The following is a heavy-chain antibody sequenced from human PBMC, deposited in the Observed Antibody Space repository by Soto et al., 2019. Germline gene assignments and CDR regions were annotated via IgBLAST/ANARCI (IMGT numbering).Heavy chain of an antibody. V-gene: IGHV3-74*01. Sequence: EVQLVESGGGLVQPGESLRLSCAASGFTFDYYWMHWVRQAPGKGLVWVSRIHSDGTSTTYADSVKGRFTISRDNAKNTLSLQMHSLRAEDKAVYYCAIGDRGAFDRWGQGTVVTVSS. CDR1: GFTFDYYW. CDR2: IHSDGTST. D-gene: IGHD3-10*01. CDR3: AIGDRGAFDR. J-gene: IGHJ3*01.